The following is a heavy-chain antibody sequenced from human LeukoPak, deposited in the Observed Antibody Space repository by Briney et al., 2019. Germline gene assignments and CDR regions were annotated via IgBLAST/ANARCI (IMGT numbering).Heavy chain of an antibody. D-gene: IGHD4-17*01. J-gene: IGHJ4*02. CDR3: ARSEQQDFGDYEFDY. CDR2: ISSDGDST. Sequence: GGSLRLSCAASGFTFSTYAMHWVRQAPGKGLEYVSAISSDGDSTYYANSVKGRFTISRDNSKNALYLQMGSLRAEDMAVYYCARSEQQDFGDYEFDYWGQGTLVTVSS. CDR1: GFTFSTYA. V-gene: IGHV3-64*01.